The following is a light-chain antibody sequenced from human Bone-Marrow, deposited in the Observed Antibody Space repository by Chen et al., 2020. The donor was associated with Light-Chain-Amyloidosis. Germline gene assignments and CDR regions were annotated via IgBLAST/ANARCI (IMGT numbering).Light chain of an antibody. J-gene: IGLJ2*01. CDR1: DLPTKY. Sequence: SYELTQPPSVSVSPGQTARIPCSGDDLPTKYAYWYQQKPGQAPVLVIHRDTERPSGISESFSGSSSGTTATLTISGVQAEDEADYHCQSADSSGTYEVIFGGGTKLTVL. CDR3: QSADSSGTYEVI. CDR2: RDT. V-gene: IGLV3-25*03.